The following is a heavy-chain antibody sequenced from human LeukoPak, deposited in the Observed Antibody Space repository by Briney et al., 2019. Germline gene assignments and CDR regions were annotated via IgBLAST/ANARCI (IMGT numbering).Heavy chain of an antibody. CDR3: ARPPSSGGSNYYYGMDV. CDR1: GYTFTSYD. D-gene: IGHD6-25*01. CDR2: MNPNSGDT. Sequence: ASVKVSCKASGYTFTSYDINWVRQATGQGLEWMGWMNPNSGDTGYAQKFQGRVTMTRNTSISTAYMELSSLRSEDTAVYYCARPPSSGGSNYYYGMDVWGQGTTVTVSS. V-gene: IGHV1-8*01. J-gene: IGHJ6*02.